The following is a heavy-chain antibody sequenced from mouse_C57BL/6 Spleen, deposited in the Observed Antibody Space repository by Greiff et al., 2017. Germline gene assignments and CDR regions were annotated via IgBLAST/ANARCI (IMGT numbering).Heavy chain of an antibody. Sequence: VQLQQSGAELVRPGASVKLSCTASGFNIKDYYMHWVKQRPEQGLEWIGRIDPEDGDTEYAPKFQGKATMTADTTSNTAYLQLSSLTSEDTAVYYFTYYYGIPWYVDVWGTGTTVTVST. CDR1: GFNIKDYY. V-gene: IGHV14-1*01. J-gene: IGHJ1*03. D-gene: IGHD1-1*01. CDR3: TYYYGIPWYVDV. CDR2: IDPEDGDT.